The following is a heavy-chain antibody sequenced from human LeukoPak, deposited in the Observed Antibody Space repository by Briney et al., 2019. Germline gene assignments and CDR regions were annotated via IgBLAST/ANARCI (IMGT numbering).Heavy chain of an antibody. Sequence: SETLSLTCTISGYSISSGYYWGWIRRPPGKGLEWIGSIYHSGSTYYNPSLKSRVTISLDASENQFSLKLSSVTAADSAVYYCARLTRLSTSPDRYYLDYWGQGTLVTVSS. V-gene: IGHV4-38-2*02. D-gene: IGHD6-6*01. CDR3: ARLTRLSTSPDRYYLDY. J-gene: IGHJ4*02. CDR1: GYSISSGYY. CDR2: IYHSGST.